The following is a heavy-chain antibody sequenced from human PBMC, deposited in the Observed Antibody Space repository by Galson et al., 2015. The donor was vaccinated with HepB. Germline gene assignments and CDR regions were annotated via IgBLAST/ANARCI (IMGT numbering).Heavy chain of an antibody. CDR1: GFTFSSYA. J-gene: IGHJ4*02. D-gene: IGHD4-17*01. V-gene: IGHV3-23*01. Sequence: SLRLSCAASGFTFSSYAMSWVRQAPGKGLEWVSAISGSGGSTYYADSVKGRFTISRDNSKNTLYLQMNSLRAEDTAVYYCAKGIQMTTVTTEFGAWGQGTLVTVSS. CDR3: AKGIQMTTVTTEFGA. CDR2: ISGSGGST.